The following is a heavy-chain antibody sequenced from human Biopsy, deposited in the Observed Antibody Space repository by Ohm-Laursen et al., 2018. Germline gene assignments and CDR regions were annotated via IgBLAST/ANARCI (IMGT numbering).Heavy chain of an antibody. J-gene: IGHJ3*02. D-gene: IGHD4-23*01. CDR2: ISYDGSNK. CDR1: GFTFSSYG. Sequence: SLRLSCSASGFTFSSYGMHWVRQAPGKGLEWVAVISYDGSNKYYADSVKGRFTISRDNSKNTLYLQMNSLRAEDTAVYYCAEDMGSGYGGNSGDAFDIWGQGTMVTVSS. CDR3: AEDMGSGYGGNSGDAFDI. V-gene: IGHV3-30*18.